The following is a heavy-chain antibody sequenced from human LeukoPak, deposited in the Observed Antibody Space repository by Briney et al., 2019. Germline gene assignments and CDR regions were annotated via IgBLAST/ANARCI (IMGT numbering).Heavy chain of an antibody. CDR1: GYTLTELS. CDR3: ALTRSGYDQNWFDP. D-gene: IGHD5-12*01. J-gene: IGHJ5*02. CDR2: FDPEDGET. Sequence: ASVKVSCKVSGYTLTELSMHWVRQAPGKGLEWMGGFDPEDGETIYAQKFQGRVTMTEDTSTDTAYMELSSLRSEDTAVYYCALTRSGYDQNWFDPWGQGTLVTVSS. V-gene: IGHV1-24*01.